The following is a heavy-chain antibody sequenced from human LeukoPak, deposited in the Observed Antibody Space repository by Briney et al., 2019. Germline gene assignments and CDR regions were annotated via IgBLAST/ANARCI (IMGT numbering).Heavy chain of an antibody. V-gene: IGHV4-39*07. J-gene: IGHJ4*02. Sequence: SETLSLTCTVSGGSISNCSYYWRWMRQPPGKGLEWIGSIYYSGSTYYNPSLRSRVTISVDTSQNHFSLKLSSVAAADTAVYYCGGGTGYIKEDYFDYWGQGTLVTVSS. CDR2: IYYSGST. CDR1: GGSISNCSYY. D-gene: IGHD3/OR15-3a*01. CDR3: GGGTGYIKEDYFDY.